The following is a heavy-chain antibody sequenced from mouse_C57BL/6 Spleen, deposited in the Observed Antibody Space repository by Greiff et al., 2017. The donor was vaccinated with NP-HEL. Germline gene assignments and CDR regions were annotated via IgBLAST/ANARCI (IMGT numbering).Heavy chain of an antibody. D-gene: IGHD2-4*01. Sequence: EVKLLESVAELVRPGASVKLSCTASGFNIKNTYMHWVKQRPEQGLEWIGRIDPANGNTKYAPKFQGKATITADTSSNTAYLQLSSLTSEDTAIYYCARGDYDEEFFAYWGQGTLVTVSA. J-gene: IGHJ3*01. CDR2: IDPANGNT. CDR1: GFNIKNTY. V-gene: IGHV14-3*01. CDR3: ARGDYDEEFFAY.